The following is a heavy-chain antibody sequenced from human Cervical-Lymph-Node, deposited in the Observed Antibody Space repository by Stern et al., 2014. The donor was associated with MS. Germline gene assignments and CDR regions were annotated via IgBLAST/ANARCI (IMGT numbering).Heavy chain of an antibody. V-gene: IGHV1-69*01. CDR3: ARDFTVAGTNYYYGMDV. D-gene: IGHD6-19*01. J-gene: IGHJ6*02. Sequence: VQLVESGAGVKKPGSSVKVSCKASGGTFSSYAISWVRQAPGQGLEWMGGIIPIFGTANYAQKFQGRVTITADESTSTAYMELSSLRSEDTAVYYCARDFTVAGTNYYYGMDVWGQGTTVTVSS. CDR2: IIPIFGTA. CDR1: GGTFSSYA.